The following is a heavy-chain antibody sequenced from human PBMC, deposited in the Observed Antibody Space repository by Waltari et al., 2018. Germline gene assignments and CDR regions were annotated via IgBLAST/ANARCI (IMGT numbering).Heavy chain of an antibody. CDR3: ARAKTRRGYSYGPIDY. V-gene: IGHV4-59*01. Sequence: EQLVESGGGLAQPGESLRLSCAASGFTFSRYWMDWVRQAPGKGLEWIGYIYYSGSTNYNPSLKSRVTISVDTSKNQFSLKLSSVTAADTAVYYCARAKTRRGYSYGPIDYWGQGTLVTVSS. CDR1: GFTFSRYW. J-gene: IGHJ4*02. D-gene: IGHD5-18*01. CDR2: IYYSGST.